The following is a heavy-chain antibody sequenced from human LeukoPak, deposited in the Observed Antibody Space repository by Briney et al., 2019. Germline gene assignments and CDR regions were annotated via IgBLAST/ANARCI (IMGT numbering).Heavy chain of an antibody. CDR3: ARDGEPFDF. D-gene: IGHD1-26*01. J-gene: IGHJ4*02. Sequence: GGSLRPSCAASGFTFSSYWMSWVRQAPGKGLEWVANIKQDGSEKYYVDSVKGRFTISRDNAKKSLYLQMNSLGADDTAVYYCARDGEPFDFWGQGTLVTVSS. CDR1: GFTFSSYW. CDR2: IKQDGSEK. V-gene: IGHV3-7*04.